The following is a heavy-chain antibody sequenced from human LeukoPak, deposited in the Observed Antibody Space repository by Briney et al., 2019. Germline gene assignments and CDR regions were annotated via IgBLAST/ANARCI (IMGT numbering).Heavy chain of an antibody. CDR2: IYTIGST. CDR1: GGSISSYY. CDR3: VRVTNYYDSSGYPYYYYYYMDV. V-gene: IGHV4-4*07. Sequence: PSETLSLTCSVSGGSISSYYWSWIRQPAGQGLEWIGRIYTIGSTNYNPSLKIRVTMSVYTVKKQSSMKLRSVTVADTAVYYCVRVTNYYDSSGYPYYYYYYMDVWGEGSTVTVSS. D-gene: IGHD3-22*01. J-gene: IGHJ6*03.